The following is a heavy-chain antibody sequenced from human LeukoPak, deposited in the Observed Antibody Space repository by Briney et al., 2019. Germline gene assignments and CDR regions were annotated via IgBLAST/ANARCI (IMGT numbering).Heavy chain of an antibody. CDR1: GFTLSAYT. CDR3: AKRDYYDSSGFSPLFQH. CDR2: LTRGGDNDI. Sequence: GGSLRLSCIASGFTLSAYTMNWVRQAPGKGLEWVSTLTRGGDNDIHYADSVKGRFTVSRDNSQNTLYLQLNSLRAEDTAVYYCAKRDYYDSSGFSPLFQHWGQGTLVTVSS. V-gene: IGHV3-23*01. D-gene: IGHD3-22*01. J-gene: IGHJ1*01.